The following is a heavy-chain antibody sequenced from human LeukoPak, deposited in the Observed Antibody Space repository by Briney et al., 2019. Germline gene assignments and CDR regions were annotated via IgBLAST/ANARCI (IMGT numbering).Heavy chain of an antibody. J-gene: IGHJ4*02. V-gene: IGHV3-53*01. CDR1: GFTISNNY. D-gene: IGHD6-13*01. CDR3: ARRGLSSSWPFDY. Sequence: PGGSLRLSCAASGFTISNNYMNWVRQAPGKGLEWVSVIYSGGNTYYADSVKGRFTISRDDSKNTLYLQMNSLRAEDTAVYYCARRGLSSSWPFDYWGQGTRVTVSS. CDR2: IYSGGNT.